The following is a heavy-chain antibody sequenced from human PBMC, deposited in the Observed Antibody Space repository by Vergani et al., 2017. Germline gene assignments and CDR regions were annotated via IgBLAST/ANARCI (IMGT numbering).Heavy chain of an antibody. CDR1: GDSVINTDYH. V-gene: IGHV4-39*01. J-gene: IGHJ4*01. CDR3: ASKRGACRAAYCHSYDF. Sequence: QVQLQESVPGLVKPSETLSLTCTVSGDSVINTDYHCGWVRQPPGKGLEWIGSMDYSGSTSYNPSLARRISISFETPKNQFSLRLTAVTAADTAVYYCASKRGACRAAYCHSYDFWG. CDR2: MDYSGST. D-gene: IGHD2-15*01.